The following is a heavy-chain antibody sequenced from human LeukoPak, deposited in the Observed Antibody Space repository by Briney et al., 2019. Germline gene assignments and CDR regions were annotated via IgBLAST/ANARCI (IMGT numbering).Heavy chain of an antibody. D-gene: IGHD3-10*01. CDR1: GFTFRSYS. CDR2: INSSSTTV. J-gene: IGHJ4*02. V-gene: IGHV3-48*02. CDR3: ARDYNCGFDH. Sequence: SGGSLRLSCAAPGFTFRSYSVNWVRQAPGKGLEWVSYINSSSTTVLYADSVKGRFTISRNNAKNSLYLQMDSLRDEDTAVYYCARDYNCGFDHWGQGTLVTVSS.